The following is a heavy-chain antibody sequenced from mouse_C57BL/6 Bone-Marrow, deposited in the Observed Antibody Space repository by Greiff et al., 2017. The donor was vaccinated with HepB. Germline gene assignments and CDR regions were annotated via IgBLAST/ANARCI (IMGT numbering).Heavy chain of an antibody. Sequence: EVQLQQSGPELVKPGASVKISCKASGYTFTDYYMNWVKQSHGKSLEWIGDINPNNGGTSYNQKFKGKATLTVDKSSSTAYMELRSLTSEDSAVYYCARDYYGSSYVASYWYFDVWGTGTTVTVSS. CDR1: GYTFTDYY. CDR2: INPNNGGT. V-gene: IGHV1-26*01. CDR3: ARDYYGSSYVASYWYFDV. J-gene: IGHJ1*03. D-gene: IGHD1-1*01.